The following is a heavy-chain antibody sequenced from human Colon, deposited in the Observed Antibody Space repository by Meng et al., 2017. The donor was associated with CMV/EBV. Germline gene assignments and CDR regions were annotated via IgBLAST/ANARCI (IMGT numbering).Heavy chain of an antibody. CDR3: AKDRTSGWSFDS. CDR1: GFTFSGYA. J-gene: IGHJ4*02. V-gene: IGHV3-23*01. CDR2: ISSNDGST. D-gene: IGHD6-19*01. Sequence: GESLKISCVGSGFTFSGYAMSWVRQAPGKGLEWVSSISSNDGSTYYADSVKGRFTVSRDNSKNSLYLQMNSLRAEDTAVYFCAKDRTSGWSFDSWGQGTQVTVSS.